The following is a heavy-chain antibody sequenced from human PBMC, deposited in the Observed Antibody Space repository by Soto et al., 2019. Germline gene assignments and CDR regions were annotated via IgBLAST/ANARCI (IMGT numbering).Heavy chain of an antibody. V-gene: IGHV4-31*03. CDR3: AWLLLRYYDWVLGGGKWFGP. J-gene: IGHJ5*02. Sequence: PSETLSLPCTVSGGSISSGGYYWSWIRQHPGKGLEWIGYIYYSGSTYYNPSLKSRVTISVDTSKNQFSLKLSSVTAADTAVYYCAWLLLRYYDWVLGGGKWFGPWGQGTLVTGSS. D-gene: IGHD3-9*01. CDR2: IYYSGST. CDR1: GGSISSGGYY.